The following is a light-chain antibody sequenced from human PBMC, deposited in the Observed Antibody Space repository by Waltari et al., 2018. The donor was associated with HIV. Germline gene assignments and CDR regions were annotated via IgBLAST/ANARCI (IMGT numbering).Light chain of an antibody. J-gene: IGLJ3*02. CDR2: GNS. Sequence: QSVLTQPPSVSGAPGQRVTISCTGSSSNIGAGYDVHWYQHLPGTAPKLLIYGNSNRPSGVPDRCSGSKSGTSASLAITGLQAEDEADYYCQSYDSSLSGSWVFGGGTKLTVL. CDR1: SSNIGAGYD. V-gene: IGLV1-40*01. CDR3: QSYDSSLSGSWV.